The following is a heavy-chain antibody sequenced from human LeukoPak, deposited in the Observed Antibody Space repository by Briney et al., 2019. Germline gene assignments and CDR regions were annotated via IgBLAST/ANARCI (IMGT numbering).Heavy chain of an antibody. CDR3: ARKYCTSSSCPLDC. D-gene: IGHD2-2*01. Sequence: GGSLRLSCAASGFTFSSYVMSWVRQAPGKGLEWVSGISGSGGTTNYADSVKGRFTIPRDNSKNTLYLHMNSLRAEDTAVYFCARKYCTSSSCPLDCWGQGTLVTVSS. J-gene: IGHJ4*02. CDR2: ISGSGGTT. V-gene: IGHV3-23*01. CDR1: GFTFSSYV.